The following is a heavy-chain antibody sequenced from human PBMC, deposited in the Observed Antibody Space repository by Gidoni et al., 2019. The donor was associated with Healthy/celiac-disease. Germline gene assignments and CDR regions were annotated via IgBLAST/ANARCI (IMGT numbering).Heavy chain of an antibody. D-gene: IGHD2-15*01. V-gene: IGHV4-34*01. CDR3: ARAKHCSGGSCSVDY. Sequence: QVQLQQWGAGLLKPSETLSLTCAVYGGSFSGYYWSWIRQPQGKGLEWIGEINHSGSTNYTPSLKSRVTISVDTSKNQFSLKLSSVTAADTAVYYCARAKHCSGGSCSVDYWGQGTLVTVSS. J-gene: IGHJ4*02. CDR1: GGSFSGYY. CDR2: INHSGST.